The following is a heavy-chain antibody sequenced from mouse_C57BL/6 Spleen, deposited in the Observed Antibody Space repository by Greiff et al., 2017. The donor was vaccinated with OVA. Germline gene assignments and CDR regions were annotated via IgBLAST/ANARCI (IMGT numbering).Heavy chain of an antibody. V-gene: IGHV1-22*01. CDR1: GYTFTDYN. D-gene: IGHD1-1*01. Sequence: EVQLQQSGPELVKPGASVKMSCKASGYTFTDYNMHWVKQSHGKSLEWIGYINPNNGGTSYNRKFKGKATLTVNKSSSTAYMELRSLTSEDSAVYYCARDITTVVDYWGQGTTLTVSS. CDR3: ARDITTVVDY. J-gene: IGHJ2*01. CDR2: INPNNGGT.